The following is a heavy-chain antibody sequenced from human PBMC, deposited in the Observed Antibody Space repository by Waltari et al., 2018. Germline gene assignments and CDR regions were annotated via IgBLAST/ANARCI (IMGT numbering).Heavy chain of an antibody. Sequence: EVQLVQSGAEVKKPGATVKISCKASGYTFTDYYMHWVQQAPGKGLEWMGRVDPEDGETIDAEKFQGRVTITADTSTDTAYMELSSLRSEDTAVYYCARVSGSSGWPTRYWGQGTLVTVSS. J-gene: IGHJ4*02. D-gene: IGHD6-19*01. CDR1: GYTFTDYY. V-gene: IGHV1-69-2*01. CDR3: ARVSGSSGWPTRY. CDR2: VDPEDGET.